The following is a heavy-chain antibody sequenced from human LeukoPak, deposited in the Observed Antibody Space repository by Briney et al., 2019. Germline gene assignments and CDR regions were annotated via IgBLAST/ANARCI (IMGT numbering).Heavy chain of an antibody. J-gene: IGHJ4*02. Sequence: GGSLRLSCAASGFTFSSYSMNWVRQAPGKGLEWVSSISSSSGYIYYADSVKGRFTISRDNAKNSLYLQMNSLRAEDTAVYYCARGGDSSGWYASDFDYWGQGTLVTVSS. V-gene: IGHV3-21*01. CDR3: ARGGDSSGWYASDFDY. CDR2: ISSSSGYI. CDR1: GFTFSSYS. D-gene: IGHD6-19*01.